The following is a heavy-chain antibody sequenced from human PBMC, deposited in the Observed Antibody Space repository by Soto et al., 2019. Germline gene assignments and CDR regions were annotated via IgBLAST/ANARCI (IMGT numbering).Heavy chain of an antibody. CDR2: IIPILGIA. Sequence: QVQLVQSGAEVKKPGSSVKVSCKASGGTFSSYTISWVRQAPGKGLEWTGRIIPILGIANYAQKFQGRVTITEDKTTSTAHMELSSLRSEDTAVYYCASGHSSGGSCADGMDVWGQGTTVTVSS. D-gene: IGHD2-15*01. V-gene: IGHV1-69*02. J-gene: IGHJ6*02. CDR1: GGTFSSYT. CDR3: ASGHSSGGSCADGMDV.